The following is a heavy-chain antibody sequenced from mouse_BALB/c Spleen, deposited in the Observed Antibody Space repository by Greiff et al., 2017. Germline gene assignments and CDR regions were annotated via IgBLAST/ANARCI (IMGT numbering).Heavy chain of an antibody. CDR2: ISYSGSN. Sequence: VQLKESGPGLVKPSQTLSLTCSVTGDSITSGYWNWIRKFPGNKLEYMGYISYSGSNYYNPSLKSGISITRETSKNQYYLQLNSVTTEDTATYYCAGGGVKTGYYFDYWGQGTTLTVSS. V-gene: IGHV3-8*02. CDR1: GDSITSGY. D-gene: IGHD4-1*01. J-gene: IGHJ2*01. CDR3: AGGGVKTGYYFDY.